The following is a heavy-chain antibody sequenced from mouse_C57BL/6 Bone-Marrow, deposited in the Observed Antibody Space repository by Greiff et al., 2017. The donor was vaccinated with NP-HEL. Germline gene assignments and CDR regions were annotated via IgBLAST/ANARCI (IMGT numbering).Heavy chain of an antibody. J-gene: IGHJ2*01. V-gene: IGHV1-66*01. CDR1: GYSFTSYY. CDR3: AIHYYGVLYYFDF. Sequence: QVQLQQSGPELVKPGASVKISCKASGYSFTSYYIHWVKQRPGQGLEWIGWIYPGSGNTKYNEKFKGKATLTADTSSSTAYMQLSSLTSEDSAVYYCAIHYYGVLYYFDFWGQGTTLTVSS. D-gene: IGHD1-2*01. CDR2: IYPGSGNT.